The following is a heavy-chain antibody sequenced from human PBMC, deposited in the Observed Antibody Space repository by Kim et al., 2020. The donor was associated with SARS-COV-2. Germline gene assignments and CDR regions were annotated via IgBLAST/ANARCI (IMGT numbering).Heavy chain of an antibody. CDR2: IWYDGSNT. Sequence: GGSLRLSCAASGFTFSSYGMHWVRQAPGKGLVWVAVIWYDGSNTYYADSVKGRFTISRDNSKNTLYLQMNSLRAEDTAVYYCARETSIYYDILTGYYYGMDVWGRGTTVTVSS. V-gene: IGHV3-33*01. J-gene: IGHJ6*02. D-gene: IGHD3-9*01. CDR1: GFTFSSYG. CDR3: ARETSIYYDILTGYYYGMDV.